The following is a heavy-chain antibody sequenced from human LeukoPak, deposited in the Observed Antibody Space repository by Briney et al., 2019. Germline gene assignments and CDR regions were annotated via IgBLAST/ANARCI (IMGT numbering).Heavy chain of an antibody. D-gene: IGHD3-10*01. CDR3: ARGGMVRGVIRTETEGFDP. CDR1: GGTFSSYA. V-gene: IGHV1-2*02. CDR2: INPNSGGT. J-gene: IGHJ5*02. Sequence: ASVKVSCKASGGTFSSYAISWVRQAPGQGLEWMGWINPNSGGTNYAQKFQGRVTMTRDTSISTAYMELSRLRSDDTAVYYCARGGMVRGVIRTETEGFDPWGQGTLVTVSS.